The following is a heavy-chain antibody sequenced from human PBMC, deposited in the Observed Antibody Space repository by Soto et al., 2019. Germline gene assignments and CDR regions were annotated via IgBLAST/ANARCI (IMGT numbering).Heavy chain of an antibody. CDR3: ARVVGPQNCYFDY. CDR1: GFTVSSNY. Sequence: GWSLRLSCAASGFTVSSNYMSWVRQAPGKGLEWVSVIYSGGSTYYADSVKGRFTISRDNSKNTLYLQMNSLRAEDTAVYYCARVVGPQNCYFDYWGQGTMVTVYS. D-gene: IGHD1-26*01. V-gene: IGHV3-53*01. J-gene: IGHJ4*02. CDR2: IYSGGST.